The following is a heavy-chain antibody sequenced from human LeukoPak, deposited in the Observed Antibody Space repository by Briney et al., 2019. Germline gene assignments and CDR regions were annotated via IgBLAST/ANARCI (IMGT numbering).Heavy chain of an antibody. D-gene: IGHD1-1*01. CDR2: INPNSGGT. CDR1: GYTFTGYY. V-gene: IGHV1-2*02. Sequence: ASVKVSCKASGYTFTGYYMHWVRQAPGQGLEWMGWINPNSGGTNYAQKFQGRVTMTRDTSISTAYMELKSLRSDDTAVYYCARVNNFNPFDYWGQGTLVTVSS. CDR3: ARVNNFNPFDY. J-gene: IGHJ4*02.